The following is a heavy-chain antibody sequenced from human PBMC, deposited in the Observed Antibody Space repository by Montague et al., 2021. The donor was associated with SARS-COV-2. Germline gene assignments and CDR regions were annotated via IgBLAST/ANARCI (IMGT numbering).Heavy chain of an antibody. D-gene: IGHD6-13*01. CDR3: ASGRMVPYSSSWTTLYYYYGMDV. Sequence: CAISGDSVSSNSAAWNWIRQSPSRGLEWLGRTYYRSKWYNDYAAXXKSRITINPDTSKNQFSLQLNSVTPEDTAVYYCASGRMVPYSSSWTTLYYYYGMDVWGQGTTVTVSS. CDR1: GDSVSSNSAA. J-gene: IGHJ6*02. CDR2: TYYRSKWYN. V-gene: IGHV6-1*01.